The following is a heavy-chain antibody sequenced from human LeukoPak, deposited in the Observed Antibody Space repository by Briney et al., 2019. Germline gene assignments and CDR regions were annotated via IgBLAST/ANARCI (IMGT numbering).Heavy chain of an antibody. CDR2: ISYDGSNK. CDR3: AKDTDDYLLD. CDR1: GFTFSSYA. V-gene: IGHV3-30-3*01. J-gene: IGHJ4*02. Sequence: PGGSLRLSCAASGFTFSSYAMHWVRQAPGKGLEWVAVISYDGSNKYYADSVKGRFTISRDNSKNTMYLQLNILRADDTAIYYCAKDTDDYLLDWGQGTLVTVSS. D-gene: IGHD5-12*01.